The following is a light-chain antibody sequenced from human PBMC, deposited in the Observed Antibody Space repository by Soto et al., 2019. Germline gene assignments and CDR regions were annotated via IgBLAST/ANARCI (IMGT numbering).Light chain of an antibody. CDR1: SSNIESKT. V-gene: IGLV1-44*01. J-gene: IGLJ3*02. CDR3: AKWDDRLNGPV. CDR2: SNN. Sequence: SVLTQPPSASGTPGQRVTISCSGSSSNIESKTVNWYQHLPGTAPKLLIYSNNQRPSGVPDRFSGYKSDTSASLAISGLQSEDEADYYCAKWDDRLNGPVFGGGTQLTVL.